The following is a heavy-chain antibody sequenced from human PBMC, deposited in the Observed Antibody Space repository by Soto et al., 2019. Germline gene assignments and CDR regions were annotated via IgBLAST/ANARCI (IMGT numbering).Heavy chain of an antibody. CDR1: GGSISDYY. CDR2: IYNSGST. J-gene: IGHJ3*02. Sequence: SETLSLTCTVSGGSISDYYWSWIRQTPGQGLEWIGYIYNSGSTKYNPSLESRVTISVDTSKNQLSLRLSSVTAADTAIYYCTRPHRGDYAFDIWGQGTMVTVSS. CDR3: TRPHRGDYAFDI. V-gene: IGHV4-59*08. D-gene: IGHD2-21*02.